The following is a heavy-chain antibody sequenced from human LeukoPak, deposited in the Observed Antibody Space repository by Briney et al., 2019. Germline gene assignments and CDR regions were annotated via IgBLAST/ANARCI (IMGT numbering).Heavy chain of an antibody. V-gene: IGHV4-34*01. D-gene: IGHD1-7*01. CDR3: ARGPYNWNYGRGGFDP. Sequence: SETLSLTCAVYGGSFSGYYWSWIRQPPGKRLEWIGEINHSGSTNYNPSLKSRVTISVDTSKNQFSLKLSSVTAADTAVYYCARGPYNWNYGRGGFDPWGQGTLVTVSS. CDR2: INHSGST. CDR1: GGSFSGYY. J-gene: IGHJ5*02.